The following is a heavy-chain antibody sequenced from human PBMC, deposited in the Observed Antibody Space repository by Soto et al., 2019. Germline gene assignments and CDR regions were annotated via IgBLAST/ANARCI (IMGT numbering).Heavy chain of an antibody. D-gene: IGHD3-9*01. CDR1: GYTFTGYY. J-gene: IGHJ6*02. CDR3: ARTHPYYDILTGPWYYYYGMDV. Sequence: ASVKVSCKASGYTFTGYYMHWVRRAPGQGLEWMGWINPNSGGTNYAQKFQGWVTMTRDTSISTAYMELSRLRSDDTAVYYCARTHPYYDILTGPWYYYYGMDVWGQGTTVTVSS. CDR2: INPNSGGT. V-gene: IGHV1-2*04.